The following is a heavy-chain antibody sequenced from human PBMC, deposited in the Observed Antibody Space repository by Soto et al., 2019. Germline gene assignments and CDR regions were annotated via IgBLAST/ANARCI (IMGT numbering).Heavy chain of an antibody. CDR1: GYTFTGYY. CDR3: GKGRSGEVGIFY. J-gene: IGHJ4*02. D-gene: IGHD3-3*02. Sequence: QVQLVQSGAEVKESGASVKVSCKASGYTFTGYYIHWVRQAPGQGFEWVGEISPKSGGTRYAQKFQGRVSMTKDTSITTVYMELSNLSPDDTAVYYCGKGRSGEVGIFYWGQGTLVTVHS. CDR2: ISPKSGGT. V-gene: IGHV1-2*02.